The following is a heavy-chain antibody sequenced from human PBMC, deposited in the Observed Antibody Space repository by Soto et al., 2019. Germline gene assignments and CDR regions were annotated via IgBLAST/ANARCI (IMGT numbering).Heavy chain of an antibody. J-gene: IGHJ4*02. CDR3: ARAGSWYPLDFDY. CDR1: GFTFSSYG. Sequence: GGSLRLSCAASGFTFSSYGMHWVRQAPGKGLEWVAVIWYDGSNKYYADSVKGRFTISRDNSKNTLYLQMNSLRAEDTAVYYCARAGSWYPLDFDYWGQGTLVTVSS. CDR2: IWYDGSNK. V-gene: IGHV3-33*01. D-gene: IGHD6-13*01.